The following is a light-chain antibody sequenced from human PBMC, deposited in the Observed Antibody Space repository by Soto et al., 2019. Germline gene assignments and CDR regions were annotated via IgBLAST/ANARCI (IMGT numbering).Light chain of an antibody. CDR1: QSINSW. J-gene: IGKJ1*01. CDR3: QQYKGYWWT. Sequence: DIQMTQSPSTLSASVGDRVTITCRARQSINSWLAWYQQKPGKAPKLLIYKASSLESGVPSRFSGSGSGTEFTLTISSLQPDDFATYYCQQYKGYWWTFGQGTKVEIK. V-gene: IGKV1-5*03. CDR2: KAS.